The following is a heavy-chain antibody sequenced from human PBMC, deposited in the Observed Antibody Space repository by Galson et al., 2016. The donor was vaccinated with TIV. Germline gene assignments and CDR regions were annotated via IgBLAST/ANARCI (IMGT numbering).Heavy chain of an antibody. J-gene: IGHJ5*02. CDR1: GFTFSAYV. Sequence: SLRLSCAAFGFTFSAYVMHWVRQAPGKGLEWVAVIWYEGNNRDYADSVKGRFTISRDDSKNTLYLHMNSLRVEDTAVYYCARMSGLDSGYDAWGQGTLVTVSS. CDR2: IWYEGNNR. CDR3: ARMSGLDSGYDA. D-gene: IGHD5-12*01. V-gene: IGHV3-33*08.